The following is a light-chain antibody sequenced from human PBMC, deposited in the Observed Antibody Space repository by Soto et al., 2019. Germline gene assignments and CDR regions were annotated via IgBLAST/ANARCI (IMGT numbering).Light chain of an antibody. Sequence: QSVLTQPPSASGSPGQSVTISCTGTSSDVGAYTYVSWYQQHRGKAPKLMIYGVTERPSGVPDRFSGSKSGHTASLTVSGLQTEDEAYYYCSSYAGSNNYVFGTGTKVTVL. CDR2: GVT. CDR1: SSDVGAYTY. J-gene: IGLJ1*01. CDR3: SSYAGSNNYV. V-gene: IGLV2-8*01.